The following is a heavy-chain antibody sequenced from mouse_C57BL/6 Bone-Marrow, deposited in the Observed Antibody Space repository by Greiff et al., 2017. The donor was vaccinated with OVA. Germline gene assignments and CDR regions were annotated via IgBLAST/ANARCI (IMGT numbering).Heavy chain of an antibody. Sequence: VQLVESGPGLVQPSQSLSITCTVSGFSLTSYGVHWVRQSPGKGLEWLGVIWRGGSTDYNAAFMSRLSITKDNSKSQVFFKMNSRQADDTAIYYCASIGTTVVAPDFDVWGTGTTVTVSS. J-gene: IGHJ1*03. CDR2: IWRGGST. D-gene: IGHD1-1*01. CDR3: ASIGTTVVAPDFDV. V-gene: IGHV2-5*01. CDR1: GFSLTSYG.